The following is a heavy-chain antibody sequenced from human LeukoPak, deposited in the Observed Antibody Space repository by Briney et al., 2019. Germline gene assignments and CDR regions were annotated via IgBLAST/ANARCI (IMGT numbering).Heavy chain of an antibody. J-gene: IGHJ5*02. CDR3: ARGSGYSGSSKFDP. CDR1: GYTFTGYY. V-gene: IGHV1-2*02. D-gene: IGHD1-26*01. CDR2: INPNTGGT. Sequence: ASVKVSCKASGYTFTGYYMHWVRQAPGQGLEWMGWINPNTGGTNYAQKFQGRVTMTTDTSTSTAYMELRSLRSDDTAVYYCARGSGYSGSSKFDPWGQGTLVTVSS.